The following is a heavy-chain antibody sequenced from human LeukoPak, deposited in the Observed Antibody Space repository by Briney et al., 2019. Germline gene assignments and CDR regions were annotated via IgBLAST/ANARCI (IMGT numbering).Heavy chain of an antibody. V-gene: IGHV3-11*04. CDR3: ARDLSYDDSSFAFDI. D-gene: IGHD3-22*01. J-gene: IGHJ3*02. CDR1: GFTFSDYY. CDR2: ISSSGSTI. Sequence: PGGSLRLSCAASGFTFSDYYMSWIRQAPGKGLEWVSYISSSGSTIYYADSVKGRFTISRDNAKNLLYLQMNSLRAEDTAVYYCARDLSYDDSSFAFDIWGQGTVVTVSS.